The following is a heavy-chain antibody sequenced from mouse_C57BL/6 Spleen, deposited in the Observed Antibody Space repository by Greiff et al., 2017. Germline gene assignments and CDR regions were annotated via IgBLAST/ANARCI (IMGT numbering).Heavy chain of an antibody. V-gene: IGHV1-59*01. D-gene: IGHD4-1*01. CDR3: ARGELGRREYYVDY. J-gene: IGHJ2*01. CDR2: IDPSDSST. CDR1: GYTFTSYW. Sequence: QVQLQQPGAELVRPGTSVKLSCKASGYTFTSYWMHWVKQRPGQGLEWIGVIDPSDSSTNYNQKFKGKATLTVDTSSSTAYMQLSSLTSEDSAVYYCARGELGRREYYVDYWGQGTTLTVSS.